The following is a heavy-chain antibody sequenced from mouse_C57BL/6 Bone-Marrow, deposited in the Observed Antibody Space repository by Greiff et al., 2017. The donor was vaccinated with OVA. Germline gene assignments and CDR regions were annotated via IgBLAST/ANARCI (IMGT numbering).Heavy chain of an antibody. Sequence: VHLVESGAELVRPGASVTLSCKASGYTFTDYEMHWVKQTPVHGLEWIGAIDPETGGTAYNQKFKGKAILTADKSSSTAYMELRSLTSEDSAVYYCTRLLRYYYAMDYWGQGTSVTVSS. J-gene: IGHJ4*01. CDR2: IDPETGGT. D-gene: IGHD1-1*01. CDR3: TRLLRYYYAMDY. CDR1: GYTFTDYE. V-gene: IGHV1-15*01.